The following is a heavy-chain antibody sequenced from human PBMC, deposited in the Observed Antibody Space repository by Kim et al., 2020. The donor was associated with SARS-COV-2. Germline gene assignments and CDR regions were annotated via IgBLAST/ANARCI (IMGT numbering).Heavy chain of an antibody. Sequence: SVKVSCKASGGTFSSYAISWVRQAPGQGLEWMGGIIPIFGTSNYAQKFQGRVTITADESTSTAYMELTSLRSEDTAVYYCAREKEGWFGDWGQGTLVTVSS. CDR2: IIPIFGTS. CDR1: GGTFSSYA. CDR3: AREKEGWFGD. J-gene: IGHJ4*02. D-gene: IGHD3-10*01. V-gene: IGHV1-69*13.